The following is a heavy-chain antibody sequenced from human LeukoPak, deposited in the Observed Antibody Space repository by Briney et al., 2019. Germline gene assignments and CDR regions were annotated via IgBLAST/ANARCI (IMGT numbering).Heavy chain of an antibody. CDR3: AREDYYGSGNYVAWGGAFDV. J-gene: IGHJ3*01. V-gene: IGHV3-7*01. D-gene: IGHD3-10*01. CDR2: IKQDGDEK. CDR1: GFPFSSYW. Sequence: GGSLRLSCAASGFPFSSYWMTWVRQAPGKGLEWVANIKQDGDEKYYVDSVKGRFTISRDNAKNSLYLQMNSLRAEDTAVYYCAREDYYGSGNYVAWGGAFDVWGQGTTATVSS.